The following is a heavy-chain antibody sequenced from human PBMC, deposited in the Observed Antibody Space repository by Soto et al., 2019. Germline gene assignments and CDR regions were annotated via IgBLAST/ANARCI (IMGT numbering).Heavy chain of an antibody. V-gene: IGHV3-11*01. Sequence: PXEALRLTSAVSGCRFGDHYMTWIRQAPGKGLEWVSKISGDGATTYYAASVKGRFTVSRYNAKDSLYLQMTSLTAEDTAVYYCAGDPYYSASAFWGQGTRVTVSS. D-gene: IGHD3-10*01. J-gene: IGHJ4*02. CDR1: GCRFGDHY. CDR3: AGDPYYSASAF. CDR2: ISGDGATT.